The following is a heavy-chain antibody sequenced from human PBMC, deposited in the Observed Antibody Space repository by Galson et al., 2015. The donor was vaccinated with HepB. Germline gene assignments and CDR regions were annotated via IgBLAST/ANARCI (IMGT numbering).Heavy chain of an antibody. Sequence: SLRLSCAASGFTFSNAWMSWVRQAPGKGLEWVGRIKSKTDGGTTDYAAPVKGRFTISRDDSKNTLYLQMNSLKTEDTAVYYCTTLSTPYCSSTSCYTPFDCWGQGTLVTVSS. V-gene: IGHV3-15*01. CDR1: GFTFSNAW. J-gene: IGHJ4*02. CDR2: IKSKTDGGTT. CDR3: TTLSTPYCSSTSCYTPFDC. D-gene: IGHD2-2*02.